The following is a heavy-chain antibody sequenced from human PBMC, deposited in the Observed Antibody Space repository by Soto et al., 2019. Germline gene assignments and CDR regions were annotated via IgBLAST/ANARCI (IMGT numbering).Heavy chain of an antibody. CDR3: ARSPRSISTGGIDF. CDR2: IYHTGST. Sequence: SETLSLTCAVPGGSISSTNLWTWVRQPPGKGLEWIGEIYHTGSTTFNPSLKSRVTISVDKSKNHFSLKVSSVTAADTAVYFCARSPRSISTGGIDFWGQGILVTV. D-gene: IGHD1-1*01. J-gene: IGHJ4*01. CDR1: GGSISSTNL. V-gene: IGHV4-4*02.